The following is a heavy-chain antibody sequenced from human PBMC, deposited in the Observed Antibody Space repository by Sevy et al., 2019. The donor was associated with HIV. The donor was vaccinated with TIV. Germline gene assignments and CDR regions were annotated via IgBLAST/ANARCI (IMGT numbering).Heavy chain of an antibody. V-gene: IGHV3-9*01. Sequence: GGSLRLSCAASGFTFDDYAMHWVRQAPGKGLEWVSGISWNSGSIGYADSVKGRFTISRDNAKNSLYLQMNSLRAEDTALYYCAKDKGYCTNGVCYTSYYYHGMDVWGQGTTVTVSS. CDR2: ISWNSGSI. D-gene: IGHD2-8*01. CDR1: GFTFDDYA. CDR3: AKDKGYCTNGVCYTSYYYHGMDV. J-gene: IGHJ6*02.